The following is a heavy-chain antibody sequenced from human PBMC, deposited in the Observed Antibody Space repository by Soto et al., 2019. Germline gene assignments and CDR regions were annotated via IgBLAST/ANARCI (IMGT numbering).Heavy chain of an antibody. J-gene: IGHJ4*02. D-gene: IGHD6-6*01. CDR1: GLSLSTSGVG. CDR2: IYWNDDK. V-gene: IGHV2-5*01. CDR3: AHKEYSSEIDY. Sequence: QITLKESGLTLVKPTQTLTLTCTSSGLSLSTSGVGVGWIRHPPGKALEWLALIYWNDDKLYSPSLKSRLTITTDTSKNQVVLTMANMDPADTATYDCAHKEYSSEIDYWGQGTLVTVSS.